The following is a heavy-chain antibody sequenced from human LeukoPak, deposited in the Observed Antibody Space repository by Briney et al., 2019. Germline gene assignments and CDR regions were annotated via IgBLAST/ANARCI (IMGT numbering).Heavy chain of an antibody. CDR2: ISSSSSYI. CDR3: ARVSYDSSGYCY. Sequence: GGPLTHFCALSGFPFSDYTMHWVRQPPGKGLEWVSSISSSSSYIYYADSVKGRFTISRDNAKNSLYLQMNSLRGEDTAVYYCARVSYDSSGYCYWGQGTLVTVSS. J-gene: IGHJ4*02. D-gene: IGHD3-22*01. V-gene: IGHV3-21*01. CDR1: GFPFSDYT.